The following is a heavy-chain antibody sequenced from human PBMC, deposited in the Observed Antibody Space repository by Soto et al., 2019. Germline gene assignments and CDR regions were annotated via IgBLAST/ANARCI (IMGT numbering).Heavy chain of an antibody. CDR3: ARDLGTMVRGVIALFAPFGMDV. CDR1: GGTFSSYA. Sequence: QVQLVQSGAEVKKPGSSVKVSCKASGGTFSSYAISWVRQAPGQGLEWMGGIIPIFGTANYAQKFQGRVTITADESTSTAYMELSSLRSEDKAVYYCARDLGTMVRGVIALFAPFGMDVWGQGTTVTVSS. D-gene: IGHD3-10*01. V-gene: IGHV1-69*01. J-gene: IGHJ6*02. CDR2: IIPIFGTA.